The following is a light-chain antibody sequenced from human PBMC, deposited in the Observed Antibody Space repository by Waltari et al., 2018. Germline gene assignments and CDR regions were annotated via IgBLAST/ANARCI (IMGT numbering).Light chain of an antibody. J-gene: IGLJ1*01. V-gene: IGLV2-18*02. CDR2: DVT. Sequence: QSALTQPPSVSESPGQSVTISCAGTSSDVGRYNRVSWYQQSPGTAPKVIIYDVTNRPTGVPDRFSASKSGNTASLTISGLQSEDEADYYCISYTPSDTYVFGTGTKVAVL. CDR3: ISYTPSDTYV. CDR1: SSDVGRYNR.